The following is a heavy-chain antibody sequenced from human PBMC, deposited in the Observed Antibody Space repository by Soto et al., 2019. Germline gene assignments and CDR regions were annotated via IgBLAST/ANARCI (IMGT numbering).Heavy chain of an antibody. CDR3: AREELNYYEPYGMDV. CDR2: INPSGGST. D-gene: IGHD1-7*01. V-gene: IGHV1-46*01. J-gene: IGHJ6*02. Sequence: ASVKVSCKASGYTFTSYYMHWVRQAPGQGLEWMGIINPSGGSTSYAQKFQGRVTMTRDTSTSTAYMELRSLRSDDTAVYYCAREELNYYEPYGMDVWGQGTTVPVSS. CDR1: GYTFTSYY.